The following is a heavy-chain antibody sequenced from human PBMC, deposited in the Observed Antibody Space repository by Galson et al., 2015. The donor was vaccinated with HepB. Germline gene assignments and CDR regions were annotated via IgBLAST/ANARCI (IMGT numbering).Heavy chain of an antibody. CDR1: GFAFSNAW. CDR3: TSRYTNDWPTPPSY. J-gene: IGHJ4*02. D-gene: IGHD3-16*02. CDR2: IRSKIDGGTT. V-gene: IGHV3-15*05. Sequence: SLRLSCAASGFAFSNAWMSWVRQTPGKGLEWVGRIRSKIDGGTTDYAAPVKGRFTISRDDSENTLYLQMNSLTTDDTALYYCTSRYTNDWPTPPSYWGRGTLVTVSS.